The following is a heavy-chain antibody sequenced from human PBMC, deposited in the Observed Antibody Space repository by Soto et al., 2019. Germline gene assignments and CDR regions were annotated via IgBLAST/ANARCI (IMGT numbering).Heavy chain of an antibody. CDR3: AKGALWFGELTLTQLDY. J-gene: IGHJ4*02. D-gene: IGHD3-10*01. V-gene: IGHV3-23*01. Sequence: GGSLRLSCAASGFTFSSYAMSWVRQAPGKGLEWVSAISGSGGSTYYADSVKGRFTISRDNSKNTLYLQMNSLRAEDTAVYYCAKGALWFGELTLTQLDYWGQGTLVTVSS. CDR1: GFTFSSYA. CDR2: ISGSGGST.